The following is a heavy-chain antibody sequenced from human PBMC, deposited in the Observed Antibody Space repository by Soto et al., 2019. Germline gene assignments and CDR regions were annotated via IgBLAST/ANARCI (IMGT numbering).Heavy chain of an antibody. V-gene: IGHV3-30-3*01. CDR3: AKDYTLDY. Sequence: QVQLVESGGGVVQPGRSLSLSCAASGFTFSSYAMHWVRQAPGKGLEWVAVISYDGSNKYYADSVKGRFTISRDNSKNTLYLQMNSLRAEDTAVYYCAKDYTLDYWGQGTLVTVSS. CDR1: GFTFSSYA. CDR2: ISYDGSNK. J-gene: IGHJ4*02. D-gene: IGHD4-4*01.